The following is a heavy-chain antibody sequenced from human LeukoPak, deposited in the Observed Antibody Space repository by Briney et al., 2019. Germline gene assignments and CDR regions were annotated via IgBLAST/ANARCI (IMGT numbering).Heavy chain of an antibody. J-gene: IGHJ4*02. CDR3: ARGDYYDSSGYYYVGAYFDY. CDR1: GFNLGDSN. D-gene: IGHD3-22*01. V-gene: IGHV3-23*01. CDR2: VSAGGGHT. Sequence: GGSLRLSCAASGFNLGDSNAHWVRQAPGTGLEWVSTVSAGGGHTYYADSVKGRFTISRDNSNNILFLQVSSLRAEDTAVYYCARGDYYDSSGYYYVGAYFDYWGQGTLVTVSS.